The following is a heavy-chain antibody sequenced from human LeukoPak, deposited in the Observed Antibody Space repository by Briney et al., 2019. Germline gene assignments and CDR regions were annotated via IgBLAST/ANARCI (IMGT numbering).Heavy chain of an antibody. D-gene: IGHD1-1*01. CDR2: FAPEDGET. V-gene: IGHV1-24*01. CDR3: AVSLTTGGYYGMDV. Sequence: ASVKLCFSVAAYRLTLCCLHRDRQAPGKGLEWMGRFAPEDGETIYARKFQGRVTMTEDTSTDTAYMELSTLKSRDTAVYFCAVSLTTGGYYGMDVWGQGTTVTVSS. J-gene: IGHJ6*02. CDR1: AYRLTLCC.